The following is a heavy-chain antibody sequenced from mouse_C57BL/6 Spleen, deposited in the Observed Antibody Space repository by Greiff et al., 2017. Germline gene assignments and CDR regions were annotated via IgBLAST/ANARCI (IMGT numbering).Heavy chain of an antibody. D-gene: IGHD1-1*01. V-gene: IGHV1-81*01. Sequence: QVQLKESGAELARPGASVKLSCKASGYTFTSYGISWVKQRTGQGLEWIGEIYPRSGNTYYNEKFKGKATLTADKSSSTAYMELRSLTSEDSAVYFCARSTVVATKAMDYWGQGTSVTVSS. J-gene: IGHJ4*01. CDR3: ARSTVVATKAMDY. CDR2: IYPRSGNT. CDR1: GYTFTSYG.